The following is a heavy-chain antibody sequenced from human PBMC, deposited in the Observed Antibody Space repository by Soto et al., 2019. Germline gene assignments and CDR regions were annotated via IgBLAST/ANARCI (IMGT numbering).Heavy chain of an antibody. J-gene: IGHJ3*02. CDR2: IRSKAYGGIT. CDR1: GFTFGDYA. Sequence: EVQLVESGGGLVQPGRSLRLSCTASGFTFGDYAMSWFRQAPGKGLEWVGFIRSKAYGGITEYAASVKGRFTISRDDSKSIAYLQMNSLKTEDTAVYYCTREKDIVLMVYAIRAFDIWGQGTMVTVSS. V-gene: IGHV3-49*03. D-gene: IGHD2-8*01. CDR3: TREKDIVLMVYAIRAFDI.